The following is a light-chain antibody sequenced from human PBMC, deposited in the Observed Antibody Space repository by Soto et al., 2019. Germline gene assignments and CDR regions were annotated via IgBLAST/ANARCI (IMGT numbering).Light chain of an antibody. Sequence: EMVMTQSPATLSVSPGERATLSCRASQSVGSGLSWYQQKPGQAPRLLIYGASTRATGIPARFSGSGSGTEFTLSISSLQSEDYAAYYCQQYNNWPPYTFGQGTKVEIK. J-gene: IGKJ2*01. CDR2: GAS. CDR1: QSVGSG. CDR3: QQYNNWPPYT. V-gene: IGKV3-15*01.